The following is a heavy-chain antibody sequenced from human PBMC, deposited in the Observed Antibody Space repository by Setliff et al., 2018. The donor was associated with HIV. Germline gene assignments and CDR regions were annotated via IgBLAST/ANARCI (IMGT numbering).Heavy chain of an antibody. Sequence: SLRLSCAASGFTFSSYAMGWVRQAPGKGLEWVAFIRYDGSNKYYADSVKGRFTISRDNSKNTLYLQMYSLRAEDTAVYYCAKAFGYCSGGSCPVLMDVWGKGIPVTVSS. CDR3: AKAFGYCSGGSCPVLMDV. J-gene: IGHJ6*03. D-gene: IGHD2-15*01. V-gene: IGHV3-30*02. CDR1: GFTFSSYA. CDR2: IRYDGSNK.